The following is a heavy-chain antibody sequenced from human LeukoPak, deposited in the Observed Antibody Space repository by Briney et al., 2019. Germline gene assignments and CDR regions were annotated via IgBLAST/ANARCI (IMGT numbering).Heavy chain of an antibody. CDR2: ISSHGGST. CDR1: GFSFSSYS. J-gene: IGHJ4*02. D-gene: IGHD2-8*02. CDR3: VKVFYCGPGRGAYFDY. V-gene: IGHV3-64D*06. Sequence: GGSLRLSCSASGFSFSSYSMDWVRQAPGKGLEYVSGISSHGGSTYYADSVKGRFTISRDNSKNTLYLQMSSLRAEDTAVYYCVKVFYCGPGRGAYFDYWGQGTLVTVSS.